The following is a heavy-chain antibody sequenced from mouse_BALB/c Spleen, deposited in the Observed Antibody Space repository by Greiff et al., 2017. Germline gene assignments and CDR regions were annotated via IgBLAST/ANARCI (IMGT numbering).Heavy chain of an antibody. V-gene: IGHV1S81*02. CDR3: AREEIHYYGTFAY. J-gene: IGHJ3*01. CDR1: GYTFTSYY. D-gene: IGHD1-2*01. Sequence: QVQLQQSGAELVKPGASVKLSCKASGYTFTSYYMYWVKQRPGQGLEWIGGINPSNGGTNFNEKFKSKATLTVDKSSSTAYMQLSSLTSEDSAVYYCAREEIHYYGTFAYWGQGTLVTVSA. CDR2: INPSNGGT.